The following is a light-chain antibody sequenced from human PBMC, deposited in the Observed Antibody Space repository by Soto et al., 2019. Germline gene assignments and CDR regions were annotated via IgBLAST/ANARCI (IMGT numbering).Light chain of an antibody. Sequence: SYELTQPPLVSVAPGQTASISCEGNSLGSKSVHWYQQRPGQAPVLVVYDDTNRPSGIPERFSGSNSGNTATLTVSRVEAGDEADYYCQVWHSSSVDYVFGSGTKVTVL. CDR3: QVWHSSSVDYV. J-gene: IGLJ1*01. V-gene: IGLV3-21*02. CDR1: SLGSKS. CDR2: DDT.